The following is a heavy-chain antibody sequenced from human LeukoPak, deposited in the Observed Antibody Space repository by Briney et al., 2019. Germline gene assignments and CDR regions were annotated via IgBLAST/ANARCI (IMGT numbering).Heavy chain of an antibody. Sequence: GASVKVSCKASGYTFTGYYMHWVRQAPGQGLEWMGIINPSGGSTSYVQKFQGRVTMTRDTSTSTVYMELSSLRSEDTAVYYCARGYYYDSSGHTPVNYWGQGTLVTVSS. CDR2: INPSGGST. CDR3: ARGYYYDSSGHTPVNY. CDR1: GYTFTGYY. V-gene: IGHV1-46*01. J-gene: IGHJ4*02. D-gene: IGHD3-22*01.